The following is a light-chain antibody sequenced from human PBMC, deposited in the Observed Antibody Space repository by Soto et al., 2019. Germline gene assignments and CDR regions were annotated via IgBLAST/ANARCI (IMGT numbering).Light chain of an antibody. Sequence: EIVLTQSPGTLSLSPGERATLSCRASQSVTSSYLAWHQQKPGQSPRLLIYGPASRATGIPDRFSGSGSGTAFTLTIIRLEAEEFAVYYCQQYASSPPLSFGGGTKVEIK. CDR2: GPA. CDR1: QSVTSSY. J-gene: IGKJ4*01. CDR3: QQYASSPPLS. V-gene: IGKV3-20*01.